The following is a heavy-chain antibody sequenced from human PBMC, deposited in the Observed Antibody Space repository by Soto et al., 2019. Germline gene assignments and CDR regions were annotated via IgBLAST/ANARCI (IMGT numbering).Heavy chain of an antibody. CDR3: AKDTRVVVTAIIDY. CDR2: ISGSGGST. V-gene: IGHV3-23*01. Sequence: GSLRLSCAASGFTFSSYAMSWVRQAPGKGLEWVSAISGSGGSTYYADSVKGRFTIPRDNSKNTLYLQMNSLRAEDTAVYYCAKDTRVVVTAIIDYWGQGTLVTVSS. J-gene: IGHJ4*02. D-gene: IGHD2-21*02. CDR1: GFTFSSYA.